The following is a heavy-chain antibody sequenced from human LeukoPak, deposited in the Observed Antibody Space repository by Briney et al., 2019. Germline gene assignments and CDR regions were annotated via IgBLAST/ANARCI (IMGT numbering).Heavy chain of an antibody. V-gene: IGHV4-61*08. Sequence: PSETLSLTCTVSGGSISSGGYYWSWIRQHPGKGLEWIGYIYYSGSTNYNPSLKSRVTISVDTSKNQFSLKLSSVTAADTAVYYCARRSSSWSFDYWGQGTLVTVSS. D-gene: IGHD6-13*01. CDR3: ARRSSSWSFDY. CDR2: IYYSGST. J-gene: IGHJ4*02. CDR1: GGSISSGGYY.